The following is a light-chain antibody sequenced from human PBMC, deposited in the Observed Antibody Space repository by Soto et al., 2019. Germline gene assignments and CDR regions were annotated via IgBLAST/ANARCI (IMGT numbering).Light chain of an antibody. CDR2: GAS. Sequence: ELVLTQSPGTLSLSPGDRATVSCRASQTISRNYLVWYQKKPGQAPRLLIYGASTRASGIPARFSGSGSGTEFTLTISSLQPEDFALYYCQQYGSSPLTFGGGTKVDIK. CDR3: QQYGSSPLT. V-gene: IGKV3-20*01. J-gene: IGKJ4*01. CDR1: QTISRNY.